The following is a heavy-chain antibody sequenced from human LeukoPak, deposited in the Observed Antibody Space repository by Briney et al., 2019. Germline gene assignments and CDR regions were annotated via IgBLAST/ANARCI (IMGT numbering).Heavy chain of an antibody. Sequence: SETLSLTCTVSGVSISSGDYYWSWIRQPPGKGLEWIGYIYYSGSTYYNPSLKSRVTISVDTSKNQFSLKLSSVTAADTAVYYCARDRVVRGPVYYYYYGMDVWGQGTTVTVSS. D-gene: IGHD3-10*01. V-gene: IGHV4-30-4*01. J-gene: IGHJ6*02. CDR1: GVSISSGDYY. CDR3: ARDRVVRGPVYYYYYGMDV. CDR2: IYYSGST.